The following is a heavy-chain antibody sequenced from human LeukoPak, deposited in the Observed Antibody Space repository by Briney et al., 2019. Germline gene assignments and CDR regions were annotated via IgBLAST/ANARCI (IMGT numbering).Heavy chain of an antibody. Sequence: GGSLRLSCAASGFTFSSYGMHWVRQAPGKGLEWVAVIWYDGSNKYYADSVKGRFTISRDNSKNTLYLQMNSLRAEDTAVYYCARDQFSSSWYQVLDYYYGMDVWGQGTTVTVSS. V-gene: IGHV3-33*01. CDR2: IWYDGSNK. CDR1: GFTFSSYG. J-gene: IGHJ6*02. CDR3: ARDQFSSSWYQVLDYYYGMDV. D-gene: IGHD6-13*01.